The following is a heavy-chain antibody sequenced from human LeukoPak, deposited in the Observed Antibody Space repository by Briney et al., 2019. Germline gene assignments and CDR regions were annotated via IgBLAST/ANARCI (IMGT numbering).Heavy chain of an antibody. Sequence: GGSLRLSCAASGFTFSDSYMSWIRQAPGKGLEWVALIWYDGSNKNYADSVKGRFTISRDNSKNTLYLQMNSLQAEDTGFYFCARQKDPGSLDYWGQGSLVTVSS. J-gene: IGHJ4*02. V-gene: IGHV3-33*08. CDR1: GFTFSDSY. CDR3: ARQKDPGSLDY. CDR2: IWYDGSNK. D-gene: IGHD2-15*01.